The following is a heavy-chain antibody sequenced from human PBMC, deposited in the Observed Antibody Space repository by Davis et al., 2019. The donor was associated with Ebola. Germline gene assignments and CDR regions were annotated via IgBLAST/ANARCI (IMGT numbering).Heavy chain of an antibody. J-gene: IGHJ4*02. CDR3: ARGGNHEGGRDY. V-gene: IGHV3-23*01. CDR2: ISGSGGST. D-gene: IGHD1-14*01. Sequence: GESLKISCAVSGFTFSSYAMSWVRQAPGKGLEWVSAISGSGGSTYYADSVKGRFIISRDNSRNRLYLQMNSLRAEDTAVYFCARGGNHEGGRDYWGQGTLVTVSS. CDR1: GFTFSSYA.